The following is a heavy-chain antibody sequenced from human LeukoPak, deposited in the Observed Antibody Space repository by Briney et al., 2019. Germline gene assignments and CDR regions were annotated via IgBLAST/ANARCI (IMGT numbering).Heavy chain of an antibody. CDR2: IWYDGSNK. CDR1: GFTFSSYG. V-gene: IGHV3-33*06. Sequence: GRSLRLSCAASGFTFSSYGMHWVRQAPGKGLEWVAVIWYDGSNKYYADSVKGRFTISRDNSKNTLYLQMNSLRAEDTAGYYCAKVGQWLAKNFDYWGQGTLVTVSS. J-gene: IGHJ4*02. CDR3: AKVGQWLAKNFDY. D-gene: IGHD6-19*01.